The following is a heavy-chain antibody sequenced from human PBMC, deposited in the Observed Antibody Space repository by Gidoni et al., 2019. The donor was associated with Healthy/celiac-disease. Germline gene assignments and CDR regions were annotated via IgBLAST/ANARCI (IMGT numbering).Heavy chain of an antibody. CDR1: GGSFRGYY. CDR2: INHRGST. CDR3: ARGPNVLLWFRESNNWFDP. D-gene: IGHD3-10*01. J-gene: IGHJ5*02. Sequence: QVQLQQWGAGLLKPSETLSLTCAVYGGSFRGYYWSWIRQPPGKGLEWIGEINHRGSTNYNPSLKSRVTISVDTSKNQFSLKLSSVTAADTAVYYCARGPNVLLWFRESNNWFDPWGQGTLVTVSS. V-gene: IGHV4-34*01.